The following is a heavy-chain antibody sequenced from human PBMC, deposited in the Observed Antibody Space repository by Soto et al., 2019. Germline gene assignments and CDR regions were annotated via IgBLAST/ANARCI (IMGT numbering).Heavy chain of an antibody. D-gene: IGHD6-19*01. CDR2: IYYSGST. J-gene: IGHJ4*02. CDR1: VVSISSYY. V-gene: IGHV4-59*01. Sequence: SQTLSLTCTVSVVSISSYYSGLFRQPPGKGLVWIGYIYYSGSTNYNPSLKSRVTLSADTSKNQFSLQLRSVTAADTAVYYCARSVAVPGAHIDYCGQGTQVTASS. CDR3: ARSVAVPGAHIDY.